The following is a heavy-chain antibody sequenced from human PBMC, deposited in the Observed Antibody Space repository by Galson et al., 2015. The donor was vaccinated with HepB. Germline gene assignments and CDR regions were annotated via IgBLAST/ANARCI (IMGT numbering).Heavy chain of an antibody. CDR3: AKVIGYCSSTSCSGDAFDI. Sequence: SLRLSCAASGFTFDDYAMHWVRQAPGKGLEWVSLISWDGGSTYYADSVKGRFTISRDNSKNSLYLQMNSLRAEDTALYYCAKVIGYCSSTSCSGDAFDIWGQGTMVTVSS. CDR2: ISWDGGST. J-gene: IGHJ3*02. V-gene: IGHV3-43D*03. CDR1: GFTFDDYA. D-gene: IGHD2-2*01.